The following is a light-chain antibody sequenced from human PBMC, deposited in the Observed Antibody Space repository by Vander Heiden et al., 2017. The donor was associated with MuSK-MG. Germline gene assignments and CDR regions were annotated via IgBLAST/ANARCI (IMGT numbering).Light chain of an antibody. CDR3: QEWDSSTWA. CDR2: QDN. CDR1: KLGDKY. Sequence: SYELTQQPSVSVSPGQTASITCSGDKLGDKYACWYQQKPAQSLVLFIYQDNKRPSGIPERVSGSNSATTATLTSGGTQAMEESYYFCQEWDSSTWAFGGGTKLTVL. V-gene: IGLV3-1*01. J-gene: IGLJ2*01.